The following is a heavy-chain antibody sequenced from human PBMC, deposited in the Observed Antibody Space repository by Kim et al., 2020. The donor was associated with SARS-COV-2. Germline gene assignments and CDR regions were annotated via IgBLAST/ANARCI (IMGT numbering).Heavy chain of an antibody. CDR1: GFSFSSYG. J-gene: IGHJ4*02. CDR3: AGGLVTTPPSQIGY. D-gene: IGHD4-17*01. V-gene: IGHV3-30*03. CDR2: ISKDGGTT. Sequence: GGSLRLSCAASGFSFSSYGMHWVRQAPGKGLDWVAVISKDGGTTFYADSVKGRFTVSRDNSKNTLYLQMSSVRPEDTGVYFCAGGLVTTPPSQIGYWGPGTLVTVSS.